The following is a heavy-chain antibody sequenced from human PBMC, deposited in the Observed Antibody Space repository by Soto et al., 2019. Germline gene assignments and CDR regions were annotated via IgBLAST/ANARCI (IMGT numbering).Heavy chain of an antibody. V-gene: IGHV4-38-2*01. Sequence: SETLSLTCAVSDFSISSGHYWGWIRQPPGKGLEWIGSIYHSGTTYNNPSLKSRVTMSVDRSKNQFSLKLSSVTAADTAVYYCARWRNDCSTTSCYHFDYWGQGTLVTVSS. D-gene: IGHD2-2*01. CDR1: DFSISSGHY. CDR2: IYHSGTT. J-gene: IGHJ4*02. CDR3: ARWRNDCSTTSCYHFDY.